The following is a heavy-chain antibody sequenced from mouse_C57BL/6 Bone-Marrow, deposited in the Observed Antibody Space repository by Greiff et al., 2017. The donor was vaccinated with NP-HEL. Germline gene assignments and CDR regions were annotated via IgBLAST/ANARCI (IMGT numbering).Heavy chain of an antibody. J-gene: IGHJ2*01. CDR1: GYTFTDYY. D-gene: IGHD1-1*01. Sequence: VQLQQSGAELVRPGASVKLSCKASGYTFTDYYINWVKQRPGQGLEWIARIYPGSGNTSYNEKFKGKATLTAEKSSSTAYMQLSSLTSEDSAVYFCARFDYGRGYWGQGTTLTVSS. CDR2: IYPGSGNT. CDR3: ARFDYGRGY. V-gene: IGHV1-76*01.